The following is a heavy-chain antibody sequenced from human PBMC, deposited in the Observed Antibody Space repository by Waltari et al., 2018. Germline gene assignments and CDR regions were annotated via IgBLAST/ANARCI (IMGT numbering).Heavy chain of an antibody. Sequence: EVELVESGGGWVQPGGYLRLPCAAAGLPFSSYHLHWVRQAPGKGLEWISYISPNGKTVDYADSVRGRFTSSRDNAKKSLFLQMNSLRAEDTAIYYCVGWVTYTSDWHGSLVPWGQGTLVTVSS. CDR2: ISPNGKTV. CDR1: GLPFSSYH. D-gene: IGHD6-19*01. J-gene: IGHJ5*02. CDR3: VGWVTYTSDWHGSLVP. V-gene: IGHV3-48*03.